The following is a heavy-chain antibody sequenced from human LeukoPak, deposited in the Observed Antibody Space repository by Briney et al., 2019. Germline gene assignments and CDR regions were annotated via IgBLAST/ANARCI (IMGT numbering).Heavy chain of an antibody. V-gene: IGHV3-13*01. Sequence: GGSLRLSCAASGFTFSNYDMPWVRQATGKALEWVSAIGTAGDTYYSGSVKGRFTISRENAKNSLYLQMNSLKAGDTAVYYCARGGWFGELLRPFGYWGQGSLVTVSS. D-gene: IGHD3-10*01. CDR3: ARGGWFGELLRPFGY. J-gene: IGHJ4*02. CDR2: IGTAGDT. CDR1: GFTFSNYD.